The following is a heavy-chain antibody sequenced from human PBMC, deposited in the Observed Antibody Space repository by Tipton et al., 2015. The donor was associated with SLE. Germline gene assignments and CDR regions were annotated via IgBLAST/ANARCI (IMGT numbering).Heavy chain of an antibody. V-gene: IGHV4-61*02. J-gene: IGHJ4*02. CDR2: IYTSGST. CDR1: GGSISSGSYY. D-gene: IGHD7-27*01. Sequence: LRLSCTVSGGSISSGSYYWSWIRQPAGKGLEWIGRIYTSGSTNYNPSLKSRVTISVDTSKNQFSLKLSSVTAADTAVYYCARVNWGHDYWGQGTLVTVSS. CDR3: ARVNWGHDY.